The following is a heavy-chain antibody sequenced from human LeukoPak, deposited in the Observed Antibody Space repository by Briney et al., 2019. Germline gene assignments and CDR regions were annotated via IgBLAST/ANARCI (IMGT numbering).Heavy chain of an antibody. CDR1: GFTFSSYA. CDR2: ISGSGGST. D-gene: IGHD2-2*01. J-gene: IGHJ4*02. CDR3: AKAIVVPAAIRYFDY. Sequence: GGSLRLSCAASGFTFSSYAMSWVRQAPGKGLEWVSAISGSGGSTYYADSVKGRFTISRDNFKNTLYLQMNSLRAEDTAVYYCAKAIVVPAAIRYFDYWGQGTLVTVSS. V-gene: IGHV3-23*01.